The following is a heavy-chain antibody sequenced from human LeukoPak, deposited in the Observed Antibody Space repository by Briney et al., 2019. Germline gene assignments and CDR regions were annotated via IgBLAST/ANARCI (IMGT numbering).Heavy chain of an antibody. CDR1: GFTFTSSA. CDR2: IVVGSGNT. Sequence: SVKVSCKASGFTFTSSAVQWVRQARGQRLEWIGWIVVGSGNTNYAQKSQERVTITRDMPTSTAYMELSSLRSEDTAVYYCAAGNYYDSSGYYYWGQGTLVTVPS. J-gene: IGHJ4*02. V-gene: IGHV1-58*01. D-gene: IGHD3-22*01. CDR3: AAGNYYDSSGYYY.